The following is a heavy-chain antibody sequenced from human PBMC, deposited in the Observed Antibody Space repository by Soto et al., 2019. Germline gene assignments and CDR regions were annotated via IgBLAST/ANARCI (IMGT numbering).Heavy chain of an antibody. J-gene: IGHJ4*02. Sequence: SETPSLTCTVSGSSISPYDWSWIRQPPGKGLEWIGYIYYTGSTKYNPSLKSRVTLSLGTSRNQLSLKLSSVTAADTAVYYCTRVGGYYGDYPNFDYWGPGTLVTVSS. CDR2: IYYTGST. CDR3: TRVGGYYGDYPNFDY. V-gene: IGHV4-59*01. D-gene: IGHD4-17*01. CDR1: GSSISPYD.